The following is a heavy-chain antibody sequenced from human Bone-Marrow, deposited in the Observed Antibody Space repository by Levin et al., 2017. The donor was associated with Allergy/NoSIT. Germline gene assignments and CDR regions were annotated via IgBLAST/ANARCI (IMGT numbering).Heavy chain of an antibody. J-gene: IGHJ3*02. CDR2: ISPNSGGT. Sequence: GESLKISCKASGYSFTGFYLHWIRQAPRQGLEWMGWISPNSGGTNYAQKFQGRVTMSRDTSISTAYLELSRLRSDDTAVYYCSRRPHYYDSSGYYGSHAFDIWGQGTMVTVSS. D-gene: IGHD3-22*01. CDR3: SRRPHYYDSSGYYGSHAFDI. V-gene: IGHV1-2*02. CDR1: GYSFTGFY.